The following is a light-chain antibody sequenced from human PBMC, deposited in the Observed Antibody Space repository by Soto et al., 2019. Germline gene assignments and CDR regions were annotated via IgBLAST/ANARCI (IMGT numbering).Light chain of an antibody. J-gene: IGLJ2*01. Sequence: QSALTQPPSAAGSPGQSVTISCTGSSSDVGGYNFVSWYQQHPGNAPKLMIYDVSERPSGVPDRFSGSKSGNTASLTVSGLQADDEADYYCSSYAGTNIPVVFGGGTKVTVL. V-gene: IGLV2-8*01. CDR3: SSYAGTNIPVV. CDR1: SSDVGGYNF. CDR2: DVS.